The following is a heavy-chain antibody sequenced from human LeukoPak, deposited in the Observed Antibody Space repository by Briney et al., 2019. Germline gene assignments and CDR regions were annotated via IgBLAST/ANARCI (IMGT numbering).Heavy chain of an antibody. J-gene: IGHJ4*02. CDR3: ARPRGSCSGGSCYYYYFAY. V-gene: IGHV4-38-2*01. Sequence: PSETLSLTCAVSGYSISSGYYWGWIRQPPGKGLEWIGSIYHSGSTYYNPSLKSRFTISVDNSKNPLSLKLGSVTAADTAVYYCARPRGSCSGGSCYYYYFAYWGQGTLVTVSS. CDR2: IYHSGST. D-gene: IGHD2-15*01. CDR1: GYSISSGYY.